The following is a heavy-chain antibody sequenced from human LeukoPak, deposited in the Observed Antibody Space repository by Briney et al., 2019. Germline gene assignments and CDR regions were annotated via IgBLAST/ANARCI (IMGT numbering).Heavy chain of an antibody. Sequence: SETLSLTCTVSGGSISSSSYYWGWIRQPPGKGLEWIGSIYYSGSTYYNPSLKSRVTIPVDTSKNQFSLKLSSVTAADTAVYYCARQPPTVLRSHYYYYYMDVWGKGITVTVSS. CDR1: GGSISSSSYY. V-gene: IGHV4-39*01. J-gene: IGHJ6*03. D-gene: IGHD4-17*01. CDR3: ARQPPTVLRSHYYYYYMDV. CDR2: IYYSGST.